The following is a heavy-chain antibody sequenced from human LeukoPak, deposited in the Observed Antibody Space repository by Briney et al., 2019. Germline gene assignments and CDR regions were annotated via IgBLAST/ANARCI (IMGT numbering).Heavy chain of an antibody. CDR3: AKALYYDFWSGSEK. Sequence: GGSLRLSCAASGFTFSSNWMHWVRQAPGKGLVWVSRINSDGSSTTYADSVKGRFTISRDNAKNTLYLQMNSLRAEDTAVYYCAKALYYDFWSGSEKWGQGTLVTVSS. J-gene: IGHJ4*02. V-gene: IGHV3-74*01. D-gene: IGHD3-3*01. CDR2: INSDGSST. CDR1: GFTFSSNW.